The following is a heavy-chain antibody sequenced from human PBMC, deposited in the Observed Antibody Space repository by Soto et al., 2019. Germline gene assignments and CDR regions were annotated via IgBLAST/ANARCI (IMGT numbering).Heavy chain of an antibody. D-gene: IGHD6-19*01. Sequence: NPSETLSLTCAVYGGSFSGYYWSWIRQPPGKGLEWIGEINHSGSTNYNPSLKSRVTISVDTSKNQFSLKLSSVTAADTAVYYCARAYSSGWRLYPYYFDYWGQGTLVTVSS. CDR2: INHSGST. J-gene: IGHJ4*02. CDR3: ARAYSSGWRLYPYYFDY. CDR1: GGSFSGYY. V-gene: IGHV4-34*01.